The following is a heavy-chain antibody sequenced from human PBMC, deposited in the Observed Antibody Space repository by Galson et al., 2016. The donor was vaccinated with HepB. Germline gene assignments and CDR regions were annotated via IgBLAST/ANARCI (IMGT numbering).Heavy chain of an antibody. CDR3: ARGRYYPLDY. V-gene: IGHV4-59*01. CDR1: GGSISSYY. CDR2: IYYSGTT. J-gene: IGHJ4*02. D-gene: IGHD3-10*01. Sequence: SETLSLTCSVSGGSISSYYWNWIRQPPGKGLEWIGYIYYSGTTNCSPSLKSRVTISIHTSRKQFSLKLSSVTAADTAVYYCARGRYYPLDYWGQGTLVIVSS.